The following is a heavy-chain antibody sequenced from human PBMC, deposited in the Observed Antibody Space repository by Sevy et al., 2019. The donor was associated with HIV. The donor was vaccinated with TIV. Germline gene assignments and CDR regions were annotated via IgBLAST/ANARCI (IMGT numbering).Heavy chain of an antibody. CDR3: AKKMGGGSGMAFLVDY. CDR2: ISGTGDYT. V-gene: IGHV3-23*01. D-gene: IGHD5-18*01. CDR1: GFTFSNFA. Sequence: GGSLRLSCAASGFTFSNFAMGWVRQAPGKGLDWISVISGTGDYTYYADSVKGRFTISRDNSKNTLFLQMNSPRAEDTAIFYCAKKMGGGSGMAFLVDYWGQGTLVTVSS. J-gene: IGHJ4*02.